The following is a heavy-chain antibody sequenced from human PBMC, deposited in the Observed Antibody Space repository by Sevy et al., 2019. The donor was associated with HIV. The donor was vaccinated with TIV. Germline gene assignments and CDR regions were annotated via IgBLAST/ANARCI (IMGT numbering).Heavy chain of an antibody. CDR3: AGDRRTLNYYGSSGYNYYFDY. CDR2: ITDSSNYI. V-gene: IGHV3-21*01. J-gene: IGHJ4*02. Sequence: GGSLRLSCAASGFTFSTYNMNWVRQAPGKGLEWVSSITDSSNYIYHADSVKGRFTISRDNAKNSLYLQMNSLRAEDTVVYFCAGDRRTLNYYGSSGYNYYFDYWGQGTLVTVSS. CDR1: GFTFSTYN. D-gene: IGHD3-22*01.